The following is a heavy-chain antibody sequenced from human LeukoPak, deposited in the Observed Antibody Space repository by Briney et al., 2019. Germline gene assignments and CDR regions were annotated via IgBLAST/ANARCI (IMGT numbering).Heavy chain of an antibody. CDR3: AKYVVVTAIRHFDY. CDR1: GFTFSSYA. CDR2: ISGSGGTT. J-gene: IGHJ4*02. D-gene: IGHD2-21*02. V-gene: IGHV3-23*01. Sequence: GGSLRLSCAASGFTFSSYAMTWVRQAPGKGLEWVSSISGSGGTTYYTDSVKGRFTISRDNSKNTLYLQMNSLRAEDTAVHYCAKYVVVTAIRHFDYWGQGTLVTVSS.